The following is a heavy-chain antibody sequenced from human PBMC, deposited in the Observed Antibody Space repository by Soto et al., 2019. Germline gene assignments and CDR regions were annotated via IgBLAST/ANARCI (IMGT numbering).Heavy chain of an antibody. CDR1: GGSISSSSYY. J-gene: IGHJ4*02. V-gene: IGHV4-39*01. CDR3: ARLLIAAAEDY. CDR2: IYYSGST. D-gene: IGHD6-13*01. Sequence: QLQLQESGPGLVKPSETLSLTCTVSGGSISSSSYYWGWIRQPPGKGLEWIGSIYYSGSTYYNPSLKSRVTISVDTSENQFSLKLSSVTAADTAVYYCARLLIAAAEDYWGQGTLVTVSS.